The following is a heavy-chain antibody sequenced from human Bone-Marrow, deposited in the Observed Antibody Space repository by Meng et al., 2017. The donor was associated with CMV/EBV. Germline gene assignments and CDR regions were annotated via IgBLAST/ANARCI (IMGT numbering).Heavy chain of an antibody. Sequence: SSVKVSCQASGGTFSSYAISWVRQAPGQGLEWMGGIIPILGIANYAQKFQGRVTITADKSTSTAYMELSSLRSEDTAVYYCARGEGIAAAVPYNWFDPWGHGTLVTVSS. CDR2: IIPILGIA. D-gene: IGHD6-13*01. CDR1: GGTFSSYA. V-gene: IGHV1-69*10. J-gene: IGHJ5*02. CDR3: ARGEGIAAAVPYNWFDP.